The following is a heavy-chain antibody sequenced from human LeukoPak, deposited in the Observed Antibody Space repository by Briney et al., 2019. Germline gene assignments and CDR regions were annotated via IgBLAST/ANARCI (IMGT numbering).Heavy chain of an antibody. Sequence: SETLSLTCTVSGGSLSRYYWTWIRAPAGKGLEWIGRVYTSGTTNYNPSLQSRVTMSIDMSKNQFSLKLSSVTAADTAVYYCARTGIAEVGRRFFFDFWGQGTLVTVSS. CDR1: GGSLSRYY. D-gene: IGHD6-13*01. J-gene: IGHJ4*02. CDR3: ARTGIAEVGRRFFFDF. V-gene: IGHV4-4*07. CDR2: VYTSGTT.